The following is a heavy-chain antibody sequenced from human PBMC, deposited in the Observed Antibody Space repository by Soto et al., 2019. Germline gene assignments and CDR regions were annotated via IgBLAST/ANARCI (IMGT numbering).Heavy chain of an antibody. J-gene: IGHJ6*02. CDR3: ARSAITLFGVVSIPPHYYSEMDV. D-gene: IGHD3-3*01. V-gene: IGHV1-69*01. CDR2: IIPIFGIG. CDR1: GGTFNRYA. Sequence: QVQLVQSGAEVKKPGSSVKVSCKASGGTFNRYAISWVRQAPGQGLEWMGGIIPIFGIGNDAQRFQGRVTITADESTGTASMELSSLRSEGTGVYYCARSAITLFGVVSIPPHYYSEMDVWGQGTTVTVSS.